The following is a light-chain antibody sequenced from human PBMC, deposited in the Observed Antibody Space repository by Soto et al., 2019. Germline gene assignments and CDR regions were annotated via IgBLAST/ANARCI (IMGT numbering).Light chain of an antibody. CDR2: DTS. J-gene: IGKJ4*01. V-gene: IGKV3-11*01. CDR3: QERASWPLA. CDR1: QSVCNY. Sequence: EIVLTQSPATLSLSPGERATLSCRASQSVCNYLICYQQKHGLAPRLLIYDTSNRATGIPARFRGTGSGTDFTLTISSLGLEDFAVYYCQERASWPLAFGGGNKVVIK.